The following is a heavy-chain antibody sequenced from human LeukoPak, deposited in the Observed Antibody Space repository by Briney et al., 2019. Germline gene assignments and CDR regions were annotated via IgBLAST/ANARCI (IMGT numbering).Heavy chain of an antibody. CDR3: ASHSSLGGPLAHFDS. CDR1: GDSIIDYY. D-gene: IGHD2-2*01. J-gene: IGHJ4*02. CDR2: VYYSGST. V-gene: IGHV4-59*08. Sequence: PSETLSLTCSVSGDSIIDYYWNWIRQPPGKGLEWIGYVYYSGSTNYNPSLKSRVTISVDTSKNHLSLKLNSVTAADTAVYYCASHSSLGGPLAHFDSWGQGRLVAVSS.